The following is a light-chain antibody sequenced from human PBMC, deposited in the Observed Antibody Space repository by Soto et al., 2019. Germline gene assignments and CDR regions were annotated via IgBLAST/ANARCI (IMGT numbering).Light chain of an antibody. V-gene: IGLV2-14*01. J-gene: IGLJ3*02. CDR1: SSDVGGYNY. CDR3: SSYTSASTHWV. Sequence: QSALTQPASVSGSPGQSITISCTGTSSDVGGYNYVSWYQQYPGKAPKLMIYDVTDRPSGVSNRFSGSKSGNTASLTISWLQPEDEADYYCSSYTSASTHWVFGGGTKVTVL. CDR2: DVT.